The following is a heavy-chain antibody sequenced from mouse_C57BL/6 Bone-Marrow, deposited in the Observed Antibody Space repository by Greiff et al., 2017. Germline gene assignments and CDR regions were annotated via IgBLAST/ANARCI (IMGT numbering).Heavy chain of an antibody. D-gene: IGHD2-3*01. CDR1: EYEFPSHD. Sequence: EVQGVESGGGLVQPGESLKLSCESNEYEFPSHDMSWVRQTPEKRLELVAAINSDGGSTYYPDTMERRFIISRDNTKKTLSLQMSSLRSEDTALYYCARGDGYYAMDYWGQGTSVTVSS. CDR2: INSDGGST. V-gene: IGHV5-2*01. CDR3: ARGDGYYAMDY. J-gene: IGHJ4*01.